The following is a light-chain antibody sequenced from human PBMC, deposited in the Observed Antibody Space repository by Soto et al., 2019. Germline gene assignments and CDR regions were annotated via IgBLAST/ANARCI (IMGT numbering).Light chain of an antibody. CDR2: GAS. CDR1: QSVRRTF. Sequence: VLPQSPDTLSLSPGDRVTLSCRASQSVRRTFLAWYQQKPGQAPRLLIYGASNRATGIPDRFSGSASGTDFTLTISRLEHDDSAVYYCQQYHDSPMNTFGQGTKLDIK. CDR3: QQYHDSPMNT. J-gene: IGKJ2*01. V-gene: IGKV3-20*01.